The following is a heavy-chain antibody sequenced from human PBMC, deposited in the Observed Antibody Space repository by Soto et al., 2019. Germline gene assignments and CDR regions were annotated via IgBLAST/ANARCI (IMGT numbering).Heavy chain of an antibody. CDR1: GYTFTNYY. CDR3: AREWPVTSDY. V-gene: IGHV1-46*01. CDR2: INPSGGST. Sequence: ASVKVSCKSSGYTFTNYYMHWVRQAPGQGLEWMGIINPSGGSTSYAQKFQGRVTMTRDTSTSTVYMELSSLRLEDTAVYYCAREWPVTSDYWGQGTLVTVSS. D-gene: IGHD4-17*01. J-gene: IGHJ4*02.